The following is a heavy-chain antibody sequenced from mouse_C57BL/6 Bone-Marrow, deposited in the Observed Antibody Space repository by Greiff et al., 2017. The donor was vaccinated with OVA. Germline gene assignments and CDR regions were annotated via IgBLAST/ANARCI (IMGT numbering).Heavy chain of an antibody. CDR1: GFTFSSYA. CDR3: TRLLDAMDY. V-gene: IGHV5-9-1*02. Sequence: EVHLVESGAGLVKPGGSLKLSCAASGFTFSSYAMSWVRQTPEKRLEWVAYISRGGDYTYYAHTVKGRFTISRDNARNTLYLQMSSLKYEDTAVYYCTRLLDAMDYWGQGTSVTVSS. D-gene: IGHD2-1*01. CDR2: ISRGGDYT. J-gene: IGHJ4*01.